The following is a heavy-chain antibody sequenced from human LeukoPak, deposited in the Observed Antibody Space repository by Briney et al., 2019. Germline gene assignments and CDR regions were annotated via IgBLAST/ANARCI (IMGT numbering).Heavy chain of an antibody. CDR1: GGSFSDYY. CDR2: INQNRGSP. J-gene: IGHJ3*01. D-gene: IGHD6-6*01. CDR3: AREFSTSSTAFDV. Sequence: SETLSLTCAIYGGSFSDYYWSWIRLSPGKGLEWIGGINQNRGSPNYNPSLRSRVTMSVDTSKNQFSLKVTSVTAADTAVYYCAREFSTSSTAFDVWGQGTMVTVSS. V-gene: IGHV4-34*01.